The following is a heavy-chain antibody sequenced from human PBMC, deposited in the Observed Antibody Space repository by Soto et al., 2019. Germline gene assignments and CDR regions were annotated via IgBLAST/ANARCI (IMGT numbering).Heavy chain of an antibody. V-gene: IGHV4-34*01. CDR2: INDRRST. Sequence: QVQLQQSGAGLLKPSETLSLTCAVYGGSFSGYYWSWIRQTPGKGLEWIGEINDRRSTNNNPSLKSRVPMWVERPKHQFALKLGSLTAGDTAAEYCARGLLLWFGKLSRRGGDCSCMDVWGKGTAVTLSS. CDR3: ARGLLLWFGKLSRRGGDCSCMDV. CDR1: GGSFSGYY. J-gene: IGHJ6*03. D-gene: IGHD3-10*01.